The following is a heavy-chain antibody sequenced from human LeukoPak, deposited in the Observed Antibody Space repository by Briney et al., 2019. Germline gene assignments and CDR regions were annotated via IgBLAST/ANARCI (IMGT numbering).Heavy chain of an antibody. CDR3: AREVPAASFDY. D-gene: IGHD2-2*01. Sequence: GASVKVSCKASGYTFTGYYMHWVRQAPGQGLEWMGWINPNNGGTNYAQKFQGRVTMTRDTSISTAYMELSRLRSDDTAVYYCAREVPAASFDYWGQGTLVTVSS. J-gene: IGHJ4*02. CDR2: INPNNGGT. V-gene: IGHV1-2*02. CDR1: GYTFTGYY.